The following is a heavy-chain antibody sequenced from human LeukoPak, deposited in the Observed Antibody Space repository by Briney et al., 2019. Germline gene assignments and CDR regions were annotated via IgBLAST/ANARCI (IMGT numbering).Heavy chain of an antibody. Sequence: GGSLRLSCAASGFTFSSYGMHWVRQAPGKGLEWVEFIHFDGSPKYSGDSVKGRFTVSRDNSKNTLYLQMNSLRPEDTAVYYCAKDQCTRASCDGYPGHWGQGTLVTVSS. D-gene: IGHD2-2*03. CDR1: GFTFSSYG. V-gene: IGHV3-30*02. J-gene: IGHJ4*02. CDR2: IHFDGSPK. CDR3: AKDQCTRASCDGYPGH.